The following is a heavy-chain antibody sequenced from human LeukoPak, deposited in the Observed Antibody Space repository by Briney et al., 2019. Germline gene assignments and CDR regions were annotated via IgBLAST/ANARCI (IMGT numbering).Heavy chain of an antibody. J-gene: IGHJ4*02. V-gene: IGHV3-23*01. D-gene: IGHD6-13*01. CDR3: TTDRSSWYGGFDY. CDR1: GFTFSSYA. Sequence: GGSLRLSCAASGFTFSSYAMSWVRQAPGKGLEWVSAISGSGGSTYYADSVKGRFTISRDNSKNTLYLQMNSLRAEDTAVYYCTTDRSSWYGGFDYWGQGTLVTVSS. CDR2: ISGSGGST.